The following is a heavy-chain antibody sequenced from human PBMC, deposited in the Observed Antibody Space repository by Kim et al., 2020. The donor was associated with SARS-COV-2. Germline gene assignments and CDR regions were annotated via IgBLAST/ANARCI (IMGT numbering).Heavy chain of an antibody. Sequence: GGSLRLSCAASGFTFSSYAMSWVRQAPGKGLEWVSAISGSGGSTYYADSVKGRFTISRDNSKNTLYLQMNSLRAEDTAVYYCAKDAVPYYYGSGSYQSYYYYGMDVWGQGTTVTVSS. CDR2: ISGSGGST. J-gene: IGHJ6*02. CDR3: AKDAVPYYYGSGSYQSYYYYGMDV. D-gene: IGHD3-10*01. CDR1: GFTFSSYA. V-gene: IGHV3-23*01.